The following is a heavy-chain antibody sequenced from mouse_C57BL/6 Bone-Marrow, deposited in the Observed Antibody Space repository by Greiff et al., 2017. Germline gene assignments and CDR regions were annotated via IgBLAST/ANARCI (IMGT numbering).Heavy chain of an antibody. Sequence: VKQSCKASGYTFTSYWMHWVKQRPGRGLEWIGRIDPNSGGTKYNEKFKSKATLTVDKPSSTAYMQLSSLTSEDSAVYYCARAGSTMVTTEAMDYWGQGTSVTVSS. D-gene: IGHD2-2*01. CDR3: ARAGSTMVTTEAMDY. V-gene: IGHV1-72*01. CDR1: GYTFTSYW. J-gene: IGHJ4*01. CDR2: IDPNSGGT.